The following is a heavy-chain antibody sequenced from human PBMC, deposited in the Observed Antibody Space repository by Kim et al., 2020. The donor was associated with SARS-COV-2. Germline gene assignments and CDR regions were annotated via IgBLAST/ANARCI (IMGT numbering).Heavy chain of an antibody. J-gene: IGHJ3*02. V-gene: IGHV4-31*02. Sequence: SLQNRVTISEDTSKTQFSLKLSSVTAADTAVYYCARGDTIFGVVINAFDIWGQGTMVTVSS. CDR3: ARGDTIFGVVINAFDI. D-gene: IGHD3-3*01.